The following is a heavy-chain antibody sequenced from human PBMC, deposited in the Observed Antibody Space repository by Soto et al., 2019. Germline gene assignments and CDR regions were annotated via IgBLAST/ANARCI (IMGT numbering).Heavy chain of an antibody. D-gene: IGHD1-1*01. Sequence: QAHLVESGGGVVQPGGSLRLYCAASGFTFSSYAMHWVRQAPGKGLEWVALMWYDRSHTYYAESVKGRFNISRDESKNMLFLHMSGLRAEDTAVYYCSRDRSCRTGYYSGIDVWGQGTTVTVS. CDR3: SRDRSCRTGYYSGIDV. V-gene: IGHV3-33*01. CDR1: GFTFSSYA. CDR2: MWYDRSHT. J-gene: IGHJ6*02.